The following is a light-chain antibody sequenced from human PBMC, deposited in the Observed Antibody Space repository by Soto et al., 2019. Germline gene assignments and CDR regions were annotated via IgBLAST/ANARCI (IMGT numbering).Light chain of an antibody. CDR2: AAS. Sequence: DIHMTQSPSSLSASVGDRVTITCRASQSISSYLNWYQQKPGKAPKLLIYAASSLQSGVPSRFSGSGSGTDFTLTISSLQPEDFATYYCQQSYSTPRKFGQGTKVEIK. V-gene: IGKV1-39*01. CDR3: QQSYSTPRK. CDR1: QSISSY. J-gene: IGKJ1*01.